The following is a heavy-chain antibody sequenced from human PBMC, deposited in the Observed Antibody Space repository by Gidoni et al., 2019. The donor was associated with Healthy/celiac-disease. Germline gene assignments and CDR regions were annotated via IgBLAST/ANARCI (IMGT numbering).Heavy chain of an antibody. CDR1: GGTFSSYA. D-gene: IGHD3-3*01. V-gene: IGHV1-69*06. CDR2: IIPIFGTA. J-gene: IGHJ5*02. Sequence: QVQLVQSGAEVQKPGSSVKVSCKASGGTFSSYAISWVRQAPGQGLEWMGGIIPIFGTANYAQKFQGRVTITADKSTSTAYMELSSLRSEDTAVYYCAREGGSYYDFWSGQNWFDPWGQGTLVTVSS. CDR3: AREGGSYYDFWSGQNWFDP.